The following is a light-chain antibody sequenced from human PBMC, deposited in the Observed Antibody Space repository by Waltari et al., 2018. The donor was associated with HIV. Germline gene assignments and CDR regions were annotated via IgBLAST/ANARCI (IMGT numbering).Light chain of an antibody. J-gene: IGLJ3*02. CDR3: QSYDSSLSGPWV. Sequence: QSVLTQPPSVSGAPGQRVTISCTGSSSNIGAGYDVHWYQQLPGTAPKLLIYGSSNRPSGVPDRFSGSKSGTSASLASTGLQAEDEADYYCQSYDSSLSGPWVFGGGTKLTVL. CDR1: SSNIGAGYD. V-gene: IGLV1-40*01. CDR2: GSS.